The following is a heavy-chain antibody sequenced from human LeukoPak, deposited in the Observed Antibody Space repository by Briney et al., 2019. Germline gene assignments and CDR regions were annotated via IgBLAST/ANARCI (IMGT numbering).Heavy chain of an antibody. J-gene: IGHJ4*02. D-gene: IGHD3-10*01. CDR1: GFTFSSYG. Sequence: GGSLRLSCAASGFTFSSYGMHWVRQAPGKGLEWVAVISYDGSNKYYADSVKGRFTISRDNTKNTLYLQMTSLRAEDTAVYYCAKAQTPRGVIITIDYWGQGTLVTVSS. CDR2: ISYDGSNK. V-gene: IGHV3-30*18. CDR3: AKAQTPRGVIITIDY.